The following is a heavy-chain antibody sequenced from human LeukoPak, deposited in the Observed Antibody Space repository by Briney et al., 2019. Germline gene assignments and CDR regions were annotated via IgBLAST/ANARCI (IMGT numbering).Heavy chain of an antibody. CDR3: ARHAVRDGYNRHNDY. J-gene: IGHJ4*02. CDR1: GYSFTSHW. V-gene: IGHV5-51*01. CDR2: IYPGDSDT. D-gene: IGHD5-24*01. Sequence: GESLKISCKGSGYSFTSHWIAWVRQMPGKGLEWMGIIYPGDSDTRYSPSFQGQVTISVDKSSSTAYLQWNSLKASDTAMYYCARHAVRDGYNRHNDYWGQGTLVTVSS.